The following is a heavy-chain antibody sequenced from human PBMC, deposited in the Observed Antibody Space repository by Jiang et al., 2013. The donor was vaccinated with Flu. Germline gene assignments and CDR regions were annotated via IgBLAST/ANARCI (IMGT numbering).Heavy chain of an antibody. J-gene: IGHJ3*02. CDR3: ARRLLVGTGDPWDAFDI. CDR1: GDSVSRYITA. Sequence: QTLSLTCAISGDSVSRYITAWSWIRQSPSRGLEWLGRTYYRSKWYNDYAGSVKSRITISPDTSKNQFSLQLNSVTPEDTAVYYCARRLLVGTGDPWDAFDIWGQGTMVTVSS. CDR2: TYYRSKWYN. V-gene: IGHV6-1*01. D-gene: IGHD7-27*01.